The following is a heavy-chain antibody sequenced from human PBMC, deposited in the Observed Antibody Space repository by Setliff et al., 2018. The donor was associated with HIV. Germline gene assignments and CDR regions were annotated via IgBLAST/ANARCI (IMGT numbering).Heavy chain of an antibody. Sequence: SLRLSCVASGFIFSDHYMDWVRQAPGKGLEWVSYISSSGSTIYYADSVKGRFTISRDNAKNSLYLQMNSLRAEDTAVYYCARAREYCSSTSYGFDYWGQGTLVT. V-gene: IGHV3-11*04. D-gene: IGHD2-2*01. J-gene: IGHJ4*02. CDR3: ARAREYCSSTSYGFDY. CDR2: ISSSGSTI. CDR1: GFIFSDHY.